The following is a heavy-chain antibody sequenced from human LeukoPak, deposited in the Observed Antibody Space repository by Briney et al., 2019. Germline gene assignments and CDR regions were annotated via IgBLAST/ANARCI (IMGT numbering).Heavy chain of an antibody. Sequence: SQTLSLTCAISGDSVSSNSAAWNWIRQSPSRGLEWLGRTYYRSKWYNDYAVSVKSRITINPDTSKNQFSLQLNSVTPEDAAVYYCTRTPTVPAAFDYWGQATLVTVFS. CDR1: GDSVSSNSAA. D-gene: IGHD2-2*01. V-gene: IGHV6-1*01. CDR2: TYYRSKWYN. CDR3: TRTPTVPAAFDY. J-gene: IGHJ4*02.